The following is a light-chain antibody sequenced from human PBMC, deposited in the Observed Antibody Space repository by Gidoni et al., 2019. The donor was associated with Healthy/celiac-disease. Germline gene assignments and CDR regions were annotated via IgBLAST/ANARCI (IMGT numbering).Light chain of an antibody. Sequence: DIVMTQSPDYLAVSLGERATINCKSSQSVLYSSNHKNYLAWYQQKPGQPPKLLIYWASTRESGVPDRFSGSGSGTDFTLTISSLQAEDVAVYYCQQYYSTLWTFGQGTKVEIK. V-gene: IGKV4-1*01. CDR1: QSVLYSSNHKNY. CDR3: QQYYSTLWT. CDR2: WAS. J-gene: IGKJ1*01.